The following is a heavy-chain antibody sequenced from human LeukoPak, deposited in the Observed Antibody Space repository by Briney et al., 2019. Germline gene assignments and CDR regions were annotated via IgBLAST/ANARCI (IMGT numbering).Heavy chain of an antibody. CDR3: ARGGQLYDFWSGYYTLDAFDI. CDR2: IKQDGSEK. J-gene: IGHJ3*02. V-gene: IGHV3-7*01. D-gene: IGHD3-3*01. CDR1: GFTFSSYW. Sequence: GGSLRLSCAASGFTFSSYWMSWVRQAPGKGLEWVANIKQDGSEKYYVDSVKGRFTISRDNAKNSLYLQMNSLRAEDTAVYYCARGGQLYDFWSGYYTLDAFDIWGQGTMVTVSS.